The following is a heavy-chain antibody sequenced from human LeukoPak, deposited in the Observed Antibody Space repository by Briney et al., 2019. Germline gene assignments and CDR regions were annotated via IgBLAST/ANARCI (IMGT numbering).Heavy chain of an antibody. J-gene: IGHJ4*02. D-gene: IGHD3-10*01. Sequence: GRSLRLSHAASGFTFSSYGMHWVRQAPGKGLEWVAVISYDGSNKYYADSVKGRFTISRDNSKNTLYLQMNSLRAEDTAVYYCAKEVRITMVRGVISVFDYWGQGTLVTVSS. CDR3: AKEVRITMVRGVISVFDY. V-gene: IGHV3-30*18. CDR1: GFTFSSYG. CDR2: ISYDGSNK.